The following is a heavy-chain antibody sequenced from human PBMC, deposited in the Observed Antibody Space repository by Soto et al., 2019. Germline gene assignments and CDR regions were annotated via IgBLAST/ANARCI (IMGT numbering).Heavy chain of an antibody. CDR1: GFTFSSYS. CDR3: ARDPGYYDSSGYYLIGVVWGLGSDY. CDR2: ISSSSSTI. J-gene: IGHJ4*02. V-gene: IGHV3-48*02. Sequence: EVQLVESGGGLVQPGGSLRLSCAASGFTFSSYSMNWVRQAPGKGLEWVSYISSSSSTIYYADSVKGRFTISRDNAKNSLYLQMNSLRDEDTAVYYCARDPGYYDSSGYYLIGVVWGLGSDYWGQGTLVTVSS. D-gene: IGHD3-22*01.